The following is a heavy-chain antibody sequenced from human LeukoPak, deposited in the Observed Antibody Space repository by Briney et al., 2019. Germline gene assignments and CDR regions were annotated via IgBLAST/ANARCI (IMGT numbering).Heavy chain of an antibody. CDR3: ANVIVVVPAAIPH. V-gene: IGHV3-23*01. D-gene: IGHD2-2*01. CDR1: GFTFSSYA. J-gene: IGHJ4*02. CDR2: IGGSGGST. Sequence: GGSLRLSCAASGFTFSSYAMSWVRQAPGKGLEWVSAIGGSGGSTYYADSVKGRFTISRDNSKNTLYLQMNSLRAEDTAVYYCANVIVVVPAAIPHWGQGTLVTVSS.